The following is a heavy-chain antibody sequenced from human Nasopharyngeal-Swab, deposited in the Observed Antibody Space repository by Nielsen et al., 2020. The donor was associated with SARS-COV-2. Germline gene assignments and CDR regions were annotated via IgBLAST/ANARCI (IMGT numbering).Heavy chain of an antibody. Sequence: GESLKISCAASGFTFSSYGMHWVRQAPGKGPEWVAVIWYDGSNKYYADSVKGRFTISRDNSKNTLYLQMNSLRAEDTAVYYCAREKWELGGFGYWGQGTLVTVSS. CDR1: GFTFSSYG. J-gene: IGHJ4*02. CDR3: AREKWELGGFGY. CDR2: IWYDGSNK. V-gene: IGHV3-33*01. D-gene: IGHD1-26*01.